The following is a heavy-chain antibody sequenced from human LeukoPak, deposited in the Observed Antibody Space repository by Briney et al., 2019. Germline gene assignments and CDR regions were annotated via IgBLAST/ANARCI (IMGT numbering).Heavy chain of an antibody. D-gene: IGHD3-3*01. Sequence: GGSLRLSCGASGFTFSSYSMHWVRQAPGKGLEWVSSISSTSSYIYYADSVKGRFTISRDNAKNSLFLQMNSLRAEDTAVYYCARGIFDADGFLLIYYFDYWGQGTLVTVSS. CDR2: ISSTSSYI. CDR1: GFTFSSYS. J-gene: IGHJ4*02. CDR3: ARGIFDADGFLLIYYFDY. V-gene: IGHV3-21*01.